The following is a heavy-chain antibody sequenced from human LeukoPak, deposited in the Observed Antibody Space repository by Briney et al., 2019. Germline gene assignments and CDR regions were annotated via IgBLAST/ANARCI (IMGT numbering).Heavy chain of an antibody. CDR2: IIPIFGTP. D-gene: IGHD2-15*01. J-gene: IGHJ4*02. CDR3: ATDPVGYCNANGCYSVDY. CDR1: GGPFSSYA. V-gene: IGHV1-69*06. Sequence: VASVKVSCKASGGPFSSYAISWVRQAPGQGLAWMGGIIPIFGTPNYAQRFQGRVTMTEDTSTHTAYMELSSLRSDDTAVYYCATDPVGYCNANGCYSVDYWGQGTLVTVSS.